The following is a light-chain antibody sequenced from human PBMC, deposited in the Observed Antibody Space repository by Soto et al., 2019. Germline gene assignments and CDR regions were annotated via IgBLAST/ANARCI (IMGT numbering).Light chain of an antibody. V-gene: IGKV3-11*01. Sequence: EIVLTQSPATLSLSPGERATLSCRASQSVSSYLDRYQQIPGQAPRLLIYDASNMATGIPTRFSGSGSGTDFTLIISSLEPEDFAVYYCQQRSSWPTFGHGTRLEI. CDR3: QQRSSWPT. J-gene: IGKJ5*01. CDR2: DAS. CDR1: QSVSSY.